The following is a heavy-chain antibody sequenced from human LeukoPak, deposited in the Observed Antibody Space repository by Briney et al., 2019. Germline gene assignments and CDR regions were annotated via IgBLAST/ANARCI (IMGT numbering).Heavy chain of an antibody. J-gene: IGHJ4*02. CDR3: ARGFGGGNCDY. Sequence: ASVKVSCKASGYTFTGYYMHWVRQASGQGLEWMGWINPNSGGANYAQKFQGRVTMTRDKSISTAYMELSRLRSDDTAVYYCARGFGGGNCDYWGPGTLLTVSS. D-gene: IGHD2-15*01. CDR1: GYTFTGYY. V-gene: IGHV1-2*02. CDR2: INPNSGGA.